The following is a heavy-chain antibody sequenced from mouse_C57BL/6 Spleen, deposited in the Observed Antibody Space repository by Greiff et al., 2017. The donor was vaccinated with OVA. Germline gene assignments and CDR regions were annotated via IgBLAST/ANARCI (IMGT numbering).Heavy chain of an antibody. V-gene: IGHV14-1*01. J-gene: IGHJ3*02. CDR3: TTRPGGYDGYYG. CDR1: GFNLNDYY. CDR2: IDPEYGDT. Sequence: VQLQQSGAELVRPGASVKLSCTASGFNLNDYYMHWVKQRPEQGLEWIGRIDPEYGDTEYAPKFQGKATMIADTSSNTAYLQLSSLTSEDTAVYYCTTRPGGYDGYYGWGQGTLVTVSA. D-gene: IGHD2-3*01.